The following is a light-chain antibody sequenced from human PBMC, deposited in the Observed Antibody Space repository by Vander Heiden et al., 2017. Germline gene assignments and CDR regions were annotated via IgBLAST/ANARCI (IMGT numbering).Light chain of an antibody. Sequence: QSGLTQPLSVSGSPGESVTISCTGTSSDVGGYNYVAWYHQHPGKAPKLMIYDVSKRPSGVPDRFSGSKSGNTASLTISGLQAEDEADYYCCSYAGSYTVVFGGGTKLTVL. J-gene: IGLJ2*01. CDR1: SSDVGGYNY. CDR3: CSYAGSYTVV. V-gene: IGLV2-11*01. CDR2: DVS.